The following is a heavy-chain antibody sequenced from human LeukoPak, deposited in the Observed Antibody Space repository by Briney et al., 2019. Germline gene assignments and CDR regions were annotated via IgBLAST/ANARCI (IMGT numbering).Heavy chain of an antibody. Sequence: PSETLSLTCTVSGGSISSYYWSWIRQPAGKGLEWIGRIYTSGSTNYNPSLKSRVTMSVDTSKNQFSLKLSSVTAADTAVYYCARDGYNYGLDRFDFWGQGTLVTVSS. CDR1: GGSISSYY. J-gene: IGHJ4*02. CDR2: IYTSGST. V-gene: IGHV4-4*07. CDR3: ARDGYNYGLDRFDF. D-gene: IGHD1-1*01.